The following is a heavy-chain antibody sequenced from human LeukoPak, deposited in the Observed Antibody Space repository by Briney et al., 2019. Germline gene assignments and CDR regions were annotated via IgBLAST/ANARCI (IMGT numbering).Heavy chain of an antibody. D-gene: IGHD3-22*01. CDR3: ARSSSGYYYFYYMDV. CDR1: GGSISSYY. V-gene: IGHV4-59*12. J-gene: IGHJ6*03. CDR2: IYYSGST. Sequence: SETLSLTCTVSGGSISSYYWSWIRQPPGKGLEWIGYIYYSGSTNYNPSLKSRVTISVDTSKNQFSLKLSSVTAADTAVYYCARSSSGYYYFYYMDVWGKGTTVTVSS.